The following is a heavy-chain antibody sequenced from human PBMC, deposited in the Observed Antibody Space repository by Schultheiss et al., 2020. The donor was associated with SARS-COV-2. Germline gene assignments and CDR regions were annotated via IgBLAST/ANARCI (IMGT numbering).Heavy chain of an antibody. J-gene: IGHJ4*02. CDR1: GGSISSSSYY. Sequence: SETLSLTCTVSGGSISSSSYYWSWIRQPPGKGLEWIGYIYYSGSTNYNPSLKSRVTISVDTSKNQFSLKLSSVTAADTAVYYCARGYDSHFDYWGQGTLVTVSS. V-gene: IGHV4-61*01. CDR2: IYYSGST. D-gene: IGHD5-12*01. CDR3: ARGYDSHFDY.